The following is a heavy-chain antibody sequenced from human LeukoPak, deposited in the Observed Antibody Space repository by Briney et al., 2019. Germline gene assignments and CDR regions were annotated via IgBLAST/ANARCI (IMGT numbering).Heavy chain of an antibody. CDR3: ARVGYYSYGPHLGYYFDY. J-gene: IGHJ4*02. V-gene: IGHV1-69*13. D-gene: IGHD5-18*01. CDR1: GGTFSSYA. CDR2: IIPIFGTA. Sequence: ASVKVSCKASGGTFSSYAISWVRQAPGQGLGWMGGIIPIFGTANYAQKFQGRVTITADESTSTAYMELSSLRSEDTAVYYCARVGYYSYGPHLGYYFDYWGQGTLVTVSS.